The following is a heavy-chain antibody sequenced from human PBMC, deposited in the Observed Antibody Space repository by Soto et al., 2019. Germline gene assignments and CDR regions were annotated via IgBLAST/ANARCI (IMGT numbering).Heavy chain of an antibody. J-gene: IGHJ6*02. V-gene: IGHV4-30-4*01. D-gene: IGHD3-16*02. Sequence: QVQLQESGPGLVKPSQTLSLTCTVSGGSISSGDYYWSWIRQPPGKGLEWIGYIYYSGSTYYNPSLKSRVTISVDTSKNQSSLKLSSVTAADTAVYYCARAMITFGGVIVGYGMDVWGQGTTVTVSS. CDR3: ARAMITFGGVIVGYGMDV. CDR1: GGSISSGDYY. CDR2: IYYSGST.